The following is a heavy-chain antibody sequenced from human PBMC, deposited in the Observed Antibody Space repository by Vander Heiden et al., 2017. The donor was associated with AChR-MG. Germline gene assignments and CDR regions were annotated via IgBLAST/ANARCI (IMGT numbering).Heavy chain of an antibody. CDR1: GFTVSSNY. CDR2: ISNGGST. J-gene: IGHJ6*02. V-gene: IGHV3-53*01. D-gene: IGHD6-13*01. CDR3: ARLVRDYHYYGMDV. Sequence: EVQLVASGGGLIQPGGSLRLSCAASGFTVSSNYMRWVRQAPGKGLEWVSVISNGGSTYYADSVKGRFTISRDNSKNTLYLQMNSLRAEDTAVYYCARLVRDYHYYGMDVWGQGTTVTVSS.